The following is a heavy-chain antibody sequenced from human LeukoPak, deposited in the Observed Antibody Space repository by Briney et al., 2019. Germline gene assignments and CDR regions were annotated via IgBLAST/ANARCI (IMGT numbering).Heavy chain of an antibody. Sequence: GGSLRLSCAASGFTFSSYAMSWVRQAPGKGLEWVSAISGSGGSTYYADSVKGRFTISRDNSKNTLYLQMNSLRAEDTAVYYCAKDHMTNYYYYYGMDVWGQGTTVTVSS. J-gene: IGHJ6*02. V-gene: IGHV3-23*01. CDR1: GFTFSSYA. CDR2: ISGSGGST. CDR3: AKDHMTNYYYYYGMDV.